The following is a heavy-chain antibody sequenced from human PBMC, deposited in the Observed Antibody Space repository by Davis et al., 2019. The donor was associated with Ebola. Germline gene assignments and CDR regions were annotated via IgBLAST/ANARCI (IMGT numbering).Heavy chain of an antibody. D-gene: IGHD2/OR15-2a*01. CDR1: GYTFTSYA. V-gene: IGHV1-2*02. Sequence: ASVKVSCKASGYTFTSYAISWARQAPGQGLEWMGWINPDSGGTNHAQRFQGRVTLTTDTSTNTAYMELSSLTSDDTAVYYCARPDCSPANCNTLEYWGQGTLVTVSS. J-gene: IGHJ4*02. CDR3: ARPDCSPANCNTLEY. CDR2: INPDSGGT.